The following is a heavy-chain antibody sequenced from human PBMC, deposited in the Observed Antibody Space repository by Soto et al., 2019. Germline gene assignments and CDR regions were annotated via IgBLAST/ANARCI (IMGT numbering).Heavy chain of an antibody. CDR2: IDTSGSSK. CDR1: GLIFTNFW. J-gene: IGHJ4*02. D-gene: IGHD1-20*01. Sequence: PGGSLRLSCEASGLIFTNFWMHWVRQVPGKGLVWVSRIDTSGSSKSYADSVKGRFTISRDNAKNTVSLQMNSLRAEDTGVYYCAKESWYFDRLSQGYLVTVSS. V-gene: IGHV3-74*01. CDR3: AKESWYFDR.